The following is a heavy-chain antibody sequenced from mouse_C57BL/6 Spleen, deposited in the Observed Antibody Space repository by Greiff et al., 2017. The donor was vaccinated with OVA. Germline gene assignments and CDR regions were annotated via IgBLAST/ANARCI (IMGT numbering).Heavy chain of an antibody. J-gene: IGHJ2*01. D-gene: IGHD2-2*01. Sequence: EVQRVESGGGLVKPGGSLKLSCAASGFTFSDYGMHWVRQAPEKGLEWVAYISSGSSTIYYADTVKGRFTISRDNAKNTLFLQMTSLMSEDTAMYYCASMVTTAYYFDYWGQGTTLTVSS. CDR3: ASMVTTAYYFDY. CDR1: GFTFSDYG. V-gene: IGHV5-17*01. CDR2: ISSGSSTI.